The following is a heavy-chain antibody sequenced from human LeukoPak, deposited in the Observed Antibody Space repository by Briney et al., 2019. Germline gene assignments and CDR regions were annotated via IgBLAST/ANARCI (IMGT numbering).Heavy chain of an antibody. Sequence: SETLSLTCTVSGGSISSYYWSWIRQPAGKGLEWIGRIYTSGSTNYNPSLKSRVTMSVDTSKNQFSLQLSSVTAADTAVYYCARERRYYDSRGYSDAFDIWGQGTMVTVPS. V-gene: IGHV4-4*07. D-gene: IGHD3-22*01. CDR1: GGSISSYY. J-gene: IGHJ3*02. CDR3: ARERRYYDSRGYSDAFDI. CDR2: IYTSGST.